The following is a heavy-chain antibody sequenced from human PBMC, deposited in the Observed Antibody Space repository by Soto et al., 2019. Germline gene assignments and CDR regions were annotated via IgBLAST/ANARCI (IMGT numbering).Heavy chain of an antibody. V-gene: IGHV3-23*01. Sequence: GGSLRLSCIASGFTFRNYAMSWVRQAPGKGLQWVALIGGRGGDTYYADSVKGRFTISRDDSKNTLSLQINSLRAEDTAVYYCAKYGMAATEYFDYWGQGTLVTVSS. CDR2: IGGRGGDT. D-gene: IGHD6-25*01. J-gene: IGHJ4*02. CDR3: AKYGMAATEYFDY. CDR1: GFTFRNYA.